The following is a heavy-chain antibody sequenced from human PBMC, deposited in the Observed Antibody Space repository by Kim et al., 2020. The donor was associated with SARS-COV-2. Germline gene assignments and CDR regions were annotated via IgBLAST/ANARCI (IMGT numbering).Heavy chain of an antibody. CDR1: SDSISSYY. CDR3: ARSEGRASWHQFDY. D-gene: IGHD2-2*01. J-gene: IGHJ4*02. V-gene: IGHV4-59*01. Sequence: SETLSLTCSVSSDSISSYYCSWIRQLPGKGLEWLGYIYYSGSTDYNPSLKTRVTISWDTSRNHFSLELTSVTEADTAVYYCARSEGRASWHQFDYWGQGILVTVSS. CDR2: IYYSGST.